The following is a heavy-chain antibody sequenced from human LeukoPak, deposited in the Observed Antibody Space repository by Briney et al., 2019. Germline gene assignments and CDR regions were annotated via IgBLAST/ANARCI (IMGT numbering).Heavy chain of an antibody. CDR3: ARAETCIAAAGHPAVFDP. CDR1: GDSVSSNSAA. Sequence: SQTLSLTCAISGDSVSSNSAAWNWIRQSPSRGLEWLGRTYYRSKWYNDYAVSVKSRITINPDTSKNQFSLQLNSVTPEDTAVYYCARAETCIAAAGHPAVFDPWGQGTLVTVSS. CDR2: TYYRSKWYN. J-gene: IGHJ5*02. D-gene: IGHD6-13*01. V-gene: IGHV6-1*01.